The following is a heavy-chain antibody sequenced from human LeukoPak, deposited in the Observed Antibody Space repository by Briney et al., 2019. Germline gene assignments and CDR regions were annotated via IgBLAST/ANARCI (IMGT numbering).Heavy chain of an antibody. Sequence: SETLSLTCTVSGASISSYYYTWIRQTAGRGLEWIGRLYINGSTDYNPSLKSRVTISVDTSNNQFSLNLNSVTAADTAVYFCARDLSGSLYFDYWGQGVLVTVSS. CDR1: GASISSYY. V-gene: IGHV4-4*07. CDR2: LYINGST. J-gene: IGHJ4*02. CDR3: ARDLSGSLYFDY. D-gene: IGHD3-10*01.